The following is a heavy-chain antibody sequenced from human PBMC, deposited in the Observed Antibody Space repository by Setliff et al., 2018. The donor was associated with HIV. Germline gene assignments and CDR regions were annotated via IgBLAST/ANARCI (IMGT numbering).Heavy chain of an antibody. V-gene: IGHV4-31*03. J-gene: IGHJ6*03. D-gene: IGHD3-22*01. Sequence: SETLSLTCPVSGASISSGGYYWSWIRQHPGKGLEWLGCIYYSGSTYYNPSIKSRVTISEDTSKNQFSLKLSSVTAADTAVYYCARHVKRYYYDTSGPYYMDVWGKGTTVTVSS. CDR1: GASISSGGYY. CDR2: IYYSGST. CDR3: ARHVKRYYYDTSGPYYMDV.